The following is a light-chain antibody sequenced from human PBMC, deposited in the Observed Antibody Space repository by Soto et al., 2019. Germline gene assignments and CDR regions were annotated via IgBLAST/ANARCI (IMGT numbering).Light chain of an antibody. Sequence: QSALTQPASVSGSPGQSITISCTGTSSDVGGYNYVSWYQQHPGKAPKLMIYEVINRPSGVSNRFSGSKSGNTASLTISGLQAEDEADYYCCSYAGSSTYVFGTGTKVTV. J-gene: IGLJ1*01. CDR3: CSYAGSSTYV. CDR1: SSDVGGYNY. CDR2: EVI. V-gene: IGLV2-14*01.